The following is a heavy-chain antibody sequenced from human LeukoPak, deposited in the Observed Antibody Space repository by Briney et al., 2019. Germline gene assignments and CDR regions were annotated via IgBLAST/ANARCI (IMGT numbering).Heavy chain of an antibody. V-gene: IGHV3-48*03. Sequence: QPGGSLRLSCAASRFTFSSYEMHWVRQAPGKGLEWVSYISSSGSTIYYADSVKGRFTISRDNAKNSLYLQMNSLRAEDTAVYYCARDSSSWYFDYWGQGNLVTVSS. CDR3: ARDSSSWYFDY. CDR2: ISSSGSTI. J-gene: IGHJ4*02. CDR1: RFTFSSYE. D-gene: IGHD6-13*01.